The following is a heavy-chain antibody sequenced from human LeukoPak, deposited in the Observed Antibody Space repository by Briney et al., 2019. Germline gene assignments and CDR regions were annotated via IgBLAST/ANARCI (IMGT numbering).Heavy chain of an antibody. Sequence: SETLSLTCAVYGGSFSRYYWSWIRQPPGKGLEWIGEINHSGSTNYNPSLKSRVTISVDTSKNQYSLKLSSVTAADTAVYYCARVPGASDYWGQRTLVTVSS. CDR3: ARVPGASDY. D-gene: IGHD2-2*01. J-gene: IGHJ4*02. CDR1: GGSFSRYY. V-gene: IGHV4-34*01. CDR2: INHSGST.